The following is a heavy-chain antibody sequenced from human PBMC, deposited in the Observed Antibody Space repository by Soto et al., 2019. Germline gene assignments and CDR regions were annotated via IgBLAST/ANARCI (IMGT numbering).Heavy chain of an antibody. D-gene: IGHD5-12*01. CDR2: INPNSGGT. CDR3: ARGRGYSLIPVVDDAVDV. Sequence: ASVKVSCRASGYTFTGYYMHWVRQAPGQGLEWMGWINPNSGGTNYAQNFQGRVTMTTDTSTSTTYMELRSLRSDDTAVYFCARGRGYSLIPVVDDAVDVWGQGTLVTVSS. V-gene: IGHV1-2*02. CDR1: GYTFTGYY. J-gene: IGHJ3*01.